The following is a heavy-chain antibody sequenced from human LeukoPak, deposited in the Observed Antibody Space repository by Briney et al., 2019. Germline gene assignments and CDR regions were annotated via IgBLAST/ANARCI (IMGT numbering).Heavy chain of an antibody. Sequence: GGSLRLSCAASGFTFSNAWMSWVRQAPGKGLEWVANIKQDGSEKYYVDSVKGRFTISRDNAKNSLYLQMNSLRAEDTAVYYCARAAHPPYYDFWSGYLDYWGQGTLVTVSS. D-gene: IGHD3-3*01. CDR3: ARAAHPPYYDFWSGYLDY. J-gene: IGHJ4*02. CDR2: IKQDGSEK. V-gene: IGHV3-7*01. CDR1: GFTFSNAW.